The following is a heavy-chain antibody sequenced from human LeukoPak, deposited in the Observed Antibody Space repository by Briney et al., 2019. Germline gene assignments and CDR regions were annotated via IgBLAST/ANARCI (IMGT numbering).Heavy chain of an antibody. CDR2: INHSGST. CDR3: ARHDGDCSSTSCLNWFDP. V-gene: IGHV4-34*01. Sequence: SETLSLTCAVYGGSFSGYYWSWIRQPPGKGLEWIGEINHSGSTNYNPSLKSRVTISVDTSKNQFSLKLSSVTAADTAVYYCARHDGDCSSTSCLNWFDPLGQGTLVTVSS. CDR1: GGSFSGYY. J-gene: IGHJ5*02. D-gene: IGHD2-2*01.